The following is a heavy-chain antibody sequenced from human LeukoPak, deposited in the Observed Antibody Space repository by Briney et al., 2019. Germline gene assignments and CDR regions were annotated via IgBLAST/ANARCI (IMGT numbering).Heavy chain of an antibody. D-gene: IGHD3-22*01. CDR2: ISSSGSTI. J-gene: IGHJ4*02. V-gene: IGHV3-11*01. Sequence: GGSLRLSCAASGFTFSDYYMSWIRRAPGKGLEWVSYISSSGSTIYYADSVKGRFTISRDNAKNSLYLQMNSLRAEDTAVYYCARDFGYYDSSGYYSHFDYWGQGTLVTVSS. CDR1: GFTFSDYY. CDR3: ARDFGYYDSSGYYSHFDY.